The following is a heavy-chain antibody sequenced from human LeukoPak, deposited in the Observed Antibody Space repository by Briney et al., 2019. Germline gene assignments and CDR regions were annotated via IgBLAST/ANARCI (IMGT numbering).Heavy chain of an antibody. V-gene: IGHV4-59*10. CDR3: ARAVGGLMFDP. CDR1: GGSFSGYY. CDR2: IYSSGST. D-gene: IGHD1-26*01. Sequence: SETLSLTCAVYGGSFSGYYWSWIRQPPGKGLEWIGRIYSSGSTNYNPSLKSRVAMSVDTSKNQFSLQLSSVTAADTAVYYCARAVGGLMFDPWGQGTLVTVSS. J-gene: IGHJ5*02.